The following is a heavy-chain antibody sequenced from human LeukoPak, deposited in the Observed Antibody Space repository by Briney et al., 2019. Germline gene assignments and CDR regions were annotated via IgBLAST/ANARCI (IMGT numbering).Heavy chain of an antibody. CDR2: IYHSGST. V-gene: IGHV4-38-2*02. D-gene: IGHD1-26*01. CDR3: ARDSGSYNWFDP. J-gene: IGHJ5*02. CDR1: GYSISSGYY. Sequence: SETLSLTCTVSGYSISSGYYWGWIRPPPGKGLEWIGSIYHSGSTYYNPSLKSRVTISVDTSKNQFSLKLSSVTAADTAVCYCARDSGSYNWFDPWGQGTLVTVSS.